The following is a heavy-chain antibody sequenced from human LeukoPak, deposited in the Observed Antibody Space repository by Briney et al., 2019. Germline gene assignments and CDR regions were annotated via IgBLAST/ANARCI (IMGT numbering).Heavy chain of an antibody. J-gene: IGHJ4*02. Sequence: PSETLSLTCAVYGGSFSGYYWSWIRQPPPKGLEWIGEINHSGSTNYNPSLKSRVTISVDTSKNQFSLKLSSVTAADTAVYYCARFSGVGLIDYWGQGTLVTVSS. D-gene: IGHD1-26*01. CDR2: INHSGST. CDR3: ARFSGVGLIDY. V-gene: IGHV4-34*01. CDR1: GGSFSGYY.